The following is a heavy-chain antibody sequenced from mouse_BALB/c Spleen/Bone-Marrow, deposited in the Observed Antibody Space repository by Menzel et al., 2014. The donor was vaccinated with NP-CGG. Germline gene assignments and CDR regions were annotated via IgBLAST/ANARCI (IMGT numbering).Heavy chain of an antibody. CDR2: IDTANGNT. CDR1: GFNIKDTY. D-gene: IGHD2-1*01. V-gene: IGHV14-3*02. J-gene: IGHJ4*01. CDR3: ARCGNGLMDY. Sequence: VQLQQSGAELVKPGASVKLSCTASGFNIKDTYMHWVKQRPEQGLEWIGRIDTANGNTKYDPKFQGKAAITADTSSNTAYLQLSSLTSEDTAVYYCARCGNGLMDYWGQGTSVTVSS.